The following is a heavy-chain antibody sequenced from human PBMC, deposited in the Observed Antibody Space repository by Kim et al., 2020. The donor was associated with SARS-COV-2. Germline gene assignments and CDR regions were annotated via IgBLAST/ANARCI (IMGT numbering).Heavy chain of an antibody. Sequence: ASVKVSCKASGYIFTKYYFYWVRQAPGQGFEWMAVINPGGGTSYYAQGFQGRVSVTRDTSTSTVYMELRSLKFEDTAVYYCARDLIAAAGTVRLDVWGQGTPVTVSS. V-gene: IGHV1-46*01. D-gene: IGHD6-13*01. CDR3: ARDLIAAAGTVRLDV. CDR2: INPGGGTS. J-gene: IGHJ4*02. CDR1: GYIFTKYY.